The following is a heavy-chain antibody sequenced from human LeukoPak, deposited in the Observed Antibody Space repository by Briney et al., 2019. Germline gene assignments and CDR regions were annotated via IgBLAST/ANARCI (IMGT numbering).Heavy chain of an antibody. CDR3: ARAAPSGSYSFDY. CDR2: IIPIFGTA. D-gene: IGHD3-10*01. CDR1: GGTFSSYA. V-gene: IGHV1-69*05. J-gene: IGHJ4*02. Sequence: GASVKVSCKASGGTFSSYAISWVRQAPGQGLEWMGGIIPIFGTANYAQKFQGRVTITTDESTSTAYMELSSLRSEDTAEYYCARAAPSGSYSFDYWGQGTLVTVSS.